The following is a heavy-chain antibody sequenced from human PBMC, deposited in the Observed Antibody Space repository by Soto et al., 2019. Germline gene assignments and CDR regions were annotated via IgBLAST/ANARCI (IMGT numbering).Heavy chain of an antibody. V-gene: IGHV1-69*01. CDR3: ARGIIAVATYYYYGMDV. D-gene: IGHD6-19*01. CDR2: IIPIFGTA. Sequence: KISCQASGGTFSSYAISWVRQAPGQGLEWMGGIIPIFGTANYAQKFQGRVTITADESTSTAYMELSSLRSEDTAVYYCARGIIAVATYYYYGMDVWGQGTTVTVSS. J-gene: IGHJ6*02. CDR1: GGTFSSYA.